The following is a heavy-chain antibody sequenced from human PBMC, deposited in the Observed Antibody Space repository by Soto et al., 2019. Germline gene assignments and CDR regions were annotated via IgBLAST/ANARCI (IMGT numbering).Heavy chain of an antibody. CDR2: IYWDDDK. CDR1: GFSLTTTGVG. D-gene: IGHD5-12*01. J-gene: IGHJ4*02. CDR3: AHMRVEKATFAFDY. Sequence: QITLKESGPTLVKPTQTLTLTCTFSGFSLTTTGVGVGWIRQPPGKALEWLVLIYWDDDKRYSPSLKSRLTITNDTSENQVVLTMTTMDPEDTATYYCAHMRVEKATFAFDYWGQGTLVTVSS. V-gene: IGHV2-5*02.